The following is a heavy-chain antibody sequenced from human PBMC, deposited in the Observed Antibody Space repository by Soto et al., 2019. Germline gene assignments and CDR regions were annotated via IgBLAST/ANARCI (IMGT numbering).Heavy chain of an antibody. CDR3: VHTAPPRLVDY. CDR1: GFSLSTSGVG. CDR2: IYWDDDE. J-gene: IGHJ4*02. D-gene: IGHD6-6*01. V-gene: IGHV2-5*02. Sequence: QITLKESGPTLVKPTQTLTLTCTFSGFSLSTSGVGVGWIRQPPGKALEWLALIYWDDDERYSPSLKTRLTITKDPSKNQVVLIMTNMDPVDTATYSFVHTAPPRLVDYWGQGTLVTVSS.